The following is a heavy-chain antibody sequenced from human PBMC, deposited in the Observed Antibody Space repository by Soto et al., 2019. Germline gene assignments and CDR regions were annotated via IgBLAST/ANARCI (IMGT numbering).Heavy chain of an antibody. J-gene: IGHJ6*02. CDR2: ISAYNGNT. Sequence: QVQLVQSGAEVKKPGASVKVSCKASGYTFTSYGISWVRQAPGQGLEWMGWISAYNGNTNYAQKLQGRVTMTTDTSPSTAYMELRSLRSDDTAVYYCARPGSGSSGWHGYYGMDVWGQGTTVTVSS. D-gene: IGHD6-19*01. CDR3: ARPGSGSSGWHGYYGMDV. V-gene: IGHV1-18*04. CDR1: GYTFTSYG.